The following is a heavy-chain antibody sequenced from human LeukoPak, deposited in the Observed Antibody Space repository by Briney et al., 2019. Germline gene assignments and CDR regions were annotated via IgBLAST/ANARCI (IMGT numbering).Heavy chain of an antibody. J-gene: IGHJ6*03. Sequence: SETLSLTCAVYGGSFSGYYWSGIRQPPGKGLEGIGEINHSGSTNYNPSLKRRVTISEDTSKHQFSLQLSSVIAADTAVYYCARGDRYYDFWSGYYPPLYYYYMDVWGKGTTVTVSS. V-gene: IGHV4-34*01. CDR1: GGSFSGYY. CDR2: INHSGST. D-gene: IGHD3-3*01. CDR3: ARGDRYYDFWSGYYPPLYYYYMDV.